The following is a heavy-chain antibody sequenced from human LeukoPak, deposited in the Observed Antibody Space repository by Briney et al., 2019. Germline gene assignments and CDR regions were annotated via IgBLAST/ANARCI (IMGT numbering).Heavy chain of an antibody. J-gene: IGHJ4*02. CDR3: ANIDDYYGSGSFDY. CDR1: GGSISSSSYY. V-gene: IGHV4-39*01. D-gene: IGHD3-10*01. Sequence: PSETLSLTCTVSGGSISSSSYYWGWIRQPPGKGLEWIGSIFYSGNTYYNPSLRSRVTIFVDTSKNQFSLKLSSVTAADTAVYYCANIDDYYGSGSFDYWGQGTLVTVSS. CDR2: IFYSGNT.